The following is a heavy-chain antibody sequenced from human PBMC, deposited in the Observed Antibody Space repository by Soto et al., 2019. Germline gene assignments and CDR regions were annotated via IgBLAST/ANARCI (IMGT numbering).Heavy chain of an antibody. D-gene: IGHD7-27*01. V-gene: IGHV4-30-4*01. CDR3: ARGASGDKVDY. Sequence: SETLSLTCTVSGGSISSGDNCWSWIRQTPGRGLEWIGHIYNGGSTYSNPSLRSRVSISVDTSKNQFSLDLSSVTAADTAVYYCARGASGDKVDYWGKGALVT. CDR2: IYNGGST. CDR1: GGSISSGDNC. J-gene: IGHJ4*02.